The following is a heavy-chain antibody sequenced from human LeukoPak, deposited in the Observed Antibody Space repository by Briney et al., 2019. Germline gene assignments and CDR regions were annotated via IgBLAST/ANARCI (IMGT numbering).Heavy chain of an antibody. D-gene: IGHD1-26*01. CDR3: ARDGIGIRELLIDY. Sequence: GGSLRLSCAASGFTFSSYGMHWVRQAPGKGLEWVAVIWYDGSNKYYADSVKGRFTVSRDNSKNTLYLQMNSLRAEDTAVYYCARDGIGIRELLIDYWGQGTLVTVSS. J-gene: IGHJ4*02. CDR1: GFTFSSYG. V-gene: IGHV3-33*01. CDR2: IWYDGSNK.